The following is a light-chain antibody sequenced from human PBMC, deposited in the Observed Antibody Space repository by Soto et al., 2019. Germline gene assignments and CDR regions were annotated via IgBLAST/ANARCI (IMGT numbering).Light chain of an antibody. V-gene: IGKV3-15*01. CDR2: GAS. J-gene: IGKJ2*01. Sequence: EIVMTQSPATLSVSPGERATLSCRASQSVSINLAWYQQKPGQAPRLLIYGASTRATGIPSRFSGSGSGTEFTLTISSLQSEDFAVYYCQQDNNRGTFGQGTKLEIK. CDR3: QQDNNRGT. CDR1: QSVSIN.